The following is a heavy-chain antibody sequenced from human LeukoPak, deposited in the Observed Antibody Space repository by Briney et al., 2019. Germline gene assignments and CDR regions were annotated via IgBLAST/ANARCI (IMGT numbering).Heavy chain of an antibody. V-gene: IGHV4-59*08. CDR3: ARAYGTAMKFDY. D-gene: IGHD5-18*01. CDR2: IYYSGST. J-gene: IGHJ4*02. Sequence: SETLSLTCTVSGGSISSYYWSWIRQPPGKGLEWIGYIYYSGSTYYNPSLKSRVTISVDTSKNQFSPKLSSVTAADTAVYYCARAYGTAMKFDYWGQGTLVTVSS. CDR1: GGSISSYY.